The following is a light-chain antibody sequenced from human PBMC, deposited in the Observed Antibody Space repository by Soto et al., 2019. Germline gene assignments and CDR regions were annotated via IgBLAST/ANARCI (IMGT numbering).Light chain of an antibody. CDR1: QSISSW. CDR2: KAS. Sequence: DIQMTQSPSTLSASVGDIVTITCRASQSISSWLAWYQQKPGKAPKLLINKASSLESGVPSRFSGSGSGTEFTLTISSLQPDDFATYYCQNFNSYPWKFGQGTKVDIK. V-gene: IGKV1-5*03. J-gene: IGKJ1*01. CDR3: QNFNSYPWK.